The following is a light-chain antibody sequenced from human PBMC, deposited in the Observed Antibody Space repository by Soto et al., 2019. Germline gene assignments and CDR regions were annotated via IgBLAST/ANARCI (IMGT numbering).Light chain of an antibody. CDR1: SSDVGVYNY. J-gene: IGLJ2*01. CDR3: SSYAGSNNLI. Sequence: QSVLTQPPSASGSPGQSVTISCTGTSSDVGVYNYVSWYQQHPGKAPKLIIYEVSKWPSGVPDRFSGSKSGNTAFLTVSGLQAEDEADYYCSSYAGSNNLIFGGGTKLTVL. CDR2: EVS. V-gene: IGLV2-8*01.